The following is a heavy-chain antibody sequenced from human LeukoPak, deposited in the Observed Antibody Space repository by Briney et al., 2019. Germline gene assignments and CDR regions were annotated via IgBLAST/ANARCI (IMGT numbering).Heavy chain of an antibody. Sequence: SETLSLTCAVYGGSFSGYYWSWIRQPPGKGLEWIGEINHSGSTNYNPSLKSRVTISVDTSKNQFSLKLSSVTAADTAVYYCARRSRRGWYVCFDYWGQGTLVTVSS. CDR2: INHSGST. CDR1: GGSFSGYY. J-gene: IGHJ4*02. V-gene: IGHV4-34*01. CDR3: ARRSRRGWYVCFDY. D-gene: IGHD6-19*01.